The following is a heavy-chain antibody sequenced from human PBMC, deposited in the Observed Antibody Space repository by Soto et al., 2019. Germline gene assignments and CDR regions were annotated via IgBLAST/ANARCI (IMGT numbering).Heavy chain of an antibody. CDR3: ARETPQGYCSSTSCYARADAFDI. V-gene: IGHV3-66*01. J-gene: IGHJ3*02. CDR1: GFTVSSNY. CDR2: IYSGGST. D-gene: IGHD2-2*01. Sequence: GGSLSLSCAASGFTVSSNYMSWVRQAPGKGLEWVSVIYSGGSTYYADSVKGRFTIPRDNSKNTLYLQMNSLRAEDTAVYYCARETPQGYCSSTSCYARADAFDIWGQGTMVTVSS.